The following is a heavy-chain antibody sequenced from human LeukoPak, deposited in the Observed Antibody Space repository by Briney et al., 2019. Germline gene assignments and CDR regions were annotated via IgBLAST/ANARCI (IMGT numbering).Heavy chain of an antibody. Sequence: PSETLSLTCTVSGGSISSSSYYWGWIRQPPGKGLEWIGYIYYSGSTNYNPSLKSRVTISVDTSKNQFSLKLSSVTAADTAVYYCARAAYDRPLYYYYYMDVWGKGTTVTVSS. J-gene: IGHJ6*03. CDR2: IYYSGST. V-gene: IGHV4-61*05. CDR3: ARAAYDRPLYYYYYMDV. CDR1: GGSISSSSYY. D-gene: IGHD3-3*01.